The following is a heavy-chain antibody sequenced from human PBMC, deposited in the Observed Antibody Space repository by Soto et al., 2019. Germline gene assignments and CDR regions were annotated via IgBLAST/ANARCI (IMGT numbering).Heavy chain of an antibody. CDR2: IAENGNKK. CDR1: GFTISSYW. D-gene: IGHD6-19*01. V-gene: IGHV3-7*01. Sequence: DVQVVESGGGLVQPGGSLRLSCVGSGFTISSYWMTWVRQAPGKGLEWVANIAENGNKKYFADSVNGRFTISRDNAENSVFLQMNSLRAEDTAVYFCARDVGTEVSSGWFDALDVWGQGTLITVSS. J-gene: IGHJ3*01. CDR3: ARDVGTEVSSGWFDALDV.